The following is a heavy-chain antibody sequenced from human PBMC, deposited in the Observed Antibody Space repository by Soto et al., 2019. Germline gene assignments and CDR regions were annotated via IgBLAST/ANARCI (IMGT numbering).Heavy chain of an antibody. J-gene: IGHJ5*02. CDR3: ARDGLRGITGTPGWFEP. D-gene: IGHD1-20*01. CDR2: ISYDGSNK. Sequence: QVQLVESGGGVVQPGRSLRLSCAASGFTFSSYAMHWVRQAPGKGLEWVAVISYDGSNKYYADSVKGRFTISRDNSKNTLYLQMNSLRAEDTAVYYCARDGLRGITGTPGWFEPWGQGTLVTVSS. CDR1: GFTFSSYA. V-gene: IGHV3-30-3*01.